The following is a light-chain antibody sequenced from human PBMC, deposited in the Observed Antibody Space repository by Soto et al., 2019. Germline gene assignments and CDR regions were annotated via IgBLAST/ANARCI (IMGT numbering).Light chain of an antibody. J-gene: IGKJ1*01. CDR1: QSISSSY. CDR2: GAS. V-gene: IGKV3-20*01. CDR3: QHYGSSWT. Sequence: EIVLTQSPRTLSLSPGERATLSCRASQSISSSYLAWYQQKSGQPPRLLIYGASRRATGIPDRFSGSGSGTDLTLSIDGLEPDDFAVFYCQHYGSSWTFGQGTKVEIK.